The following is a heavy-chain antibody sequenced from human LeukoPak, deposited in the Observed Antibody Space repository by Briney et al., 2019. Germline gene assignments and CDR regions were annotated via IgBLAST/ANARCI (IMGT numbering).Heavy chain of an antibody. CDR3: ARGLSGWYDDRSDSDAFDI. D-gene: IGHD6-19*01. V-gene: IGHV3-64*01. Sequence: PGGSLRLSCAASGFTFSSYGMHWVRQAPGKGLEYVSASSSNGGSTYYANSVKGRFTISRDNSKNTLYLQMGSLRAEDMAVYYCARGLSGWYDDRSDSDAFDIWGQGTMVTVSS. CDR1: GFTFSSYG. CDR2: SSSNGGST. J-gene: IGHJ3*02.